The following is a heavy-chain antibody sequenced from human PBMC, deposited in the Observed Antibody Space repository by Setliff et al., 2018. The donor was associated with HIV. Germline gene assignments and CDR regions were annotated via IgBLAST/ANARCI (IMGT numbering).Heavy chain of an antibody. CDR3: ARDHKYYYDSSGLDY. J-gene: IGHJ4*02. D-gene: IGHD3-22*01. Sequence: SETLSLTCAVSGGSVSSSNWWSWVRQPPGKGLEWIGEIYHSGSTNYNPSLKSRVTISLDRSKTQLSLRLTSLTAADTAIYYCARDHKYYYDSSGLDYWGQGTLVTVSS. CDR1: GGSVSSSNW. CDR2: IYHSGST. V-gene: IGHV4-4*02.